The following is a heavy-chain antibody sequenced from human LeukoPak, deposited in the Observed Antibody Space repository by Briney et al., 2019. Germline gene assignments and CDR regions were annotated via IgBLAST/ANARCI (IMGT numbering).Heavy chain of an antibody. D-gene: IGHD3-10*02. V-gene: IGHV3-11*01. J-gene: IGHJ6*02. Sequence: PGGSLRLSCAASGFSFSDYYSSWIRQAPGKGLELVSYISSSGSTIYYADSVKGRFTISRDNAKNSLYLKMNSLRAEATAVYYCARPYYGRTYSSGLDVWGQGTTVTVSS. CDR2: ISSSGSTI. CDR3: ARPYYGRTYSSGLDV. CDR1: GFSFSDYY.